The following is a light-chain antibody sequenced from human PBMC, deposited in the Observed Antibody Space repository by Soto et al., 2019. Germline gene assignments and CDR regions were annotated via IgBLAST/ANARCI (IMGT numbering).Light chain of an antibody. CDR1: QSVSSN. Sequence: EIVMTQSPATLSVSPGERATLSCRASQSVSSNLAWYQQKPGQAPTLLIYGASTRATGSPARFSGSGSGTEFTLTISSLQSEYFAVYYCHQYNNWPPLTFGKGTRREI. CDR2: GAS. V-gene: IGKV3-15*01. J-gene: IGKJ5*01. CDR3: HQYNNWPPLT.